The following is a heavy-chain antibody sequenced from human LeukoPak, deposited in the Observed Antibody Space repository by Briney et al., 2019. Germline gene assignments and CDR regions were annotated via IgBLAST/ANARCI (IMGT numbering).Heavy chain of an antibody. D-gene: IGHD3-22*01. V-gene: IGHV5-51*01. CDR2: IYPGDSDT. Sequence: GESLKISCKASGYSFTSYWFGWLRQMPGKGLEGLGSIYPGDSDTRYSPSFKGQVTISADKSINKASLKWSTLKASDTAMYYCARGPAPYYYDSSGYSRAFDIWGQGTMVTASS. CDR3: ARGPAPYYYDSSGYSRAFDI. CDR1: GYSFTSYW. J-gene: IGHJ3*02.